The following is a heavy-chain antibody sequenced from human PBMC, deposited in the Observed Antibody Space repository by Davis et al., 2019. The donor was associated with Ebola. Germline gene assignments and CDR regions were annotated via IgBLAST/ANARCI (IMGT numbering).Heavy chain of an antibody. CDR3: ARRLLRFSSGGRAFDI. CDR1: GGSFSGYY. CDR2: INHSGST. Sequence: SETLSLTCAVYGGSFSGYYWSWIRQPPGKGLEWIGEINHSGSTNYNPSLKSRVTISVDTSKNQFSLKLSSVTAADTAVYYCARRLLRFSSGGRAFDIWGQGTMVTVSS. J-gene: IGHJ3*02. V-gene: IGHV4-34*01. D-gene: IGHD3-3*01.